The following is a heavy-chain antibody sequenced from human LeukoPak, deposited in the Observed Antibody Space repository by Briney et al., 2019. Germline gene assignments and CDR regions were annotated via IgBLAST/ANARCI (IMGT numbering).Heavy chain of an antibody. J-gene: IGHJ6*03. D-gene: IGHD4-11*01. CDR3: ARDTHDYPTFYYYYYYMDV. Sequence: PGGSLRLSCAASGFTFSSYGMHWVRQAPGKGLEWVAFIRYDGSNKYYADSVKGRFTISRDNSKNTLYLQMNSLRAEDTAVYYCARDTHDYPTFYYYYYYMDVWGKGTTVTVSS. CDR2: IRYDGSNK. CDR1: GFTFSSYG. V-gene: IGHV3-30*02.